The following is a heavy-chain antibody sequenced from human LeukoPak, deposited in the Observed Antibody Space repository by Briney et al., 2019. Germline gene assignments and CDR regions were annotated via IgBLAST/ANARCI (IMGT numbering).Heavy chain of an antibody. CDR2: MNPNSGNT. CDR3: ARRYGSSLKFDY. V-gene: IGHV1-8*01. CDR1: GYTFTSYD. Sequence: ASVKVSCKASGYTFTSYDINWVRQATGQGLEWMGWMNPNSGNTGYAQKFQGRVTMTRNTSISTAYMELSSLRSEDTAVYYCARRYGSSLKFDYWGQGTLVTVSS. J-gene: IGHJ4*02. D-gene: IGHD6-6*01.